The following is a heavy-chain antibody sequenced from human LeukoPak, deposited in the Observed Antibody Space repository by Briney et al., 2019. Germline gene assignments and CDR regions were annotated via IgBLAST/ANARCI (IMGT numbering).Heavy chain of an antibody. D-gene: IGHD1/OR15-1a*01. J-gene: IGHJ4*02. CDR3: AHRRPGHLTGWDNSYFDN. V-gene: IGHV2-5*02. CDR2: SYWDDDK. Sequence: SGPTLVIPPQPLTLTCTFSGFSLYSSGVGVGWIRQPPGRALEWLAVSYWDDDKRYNPSLRSRLTMSQDASRNQVFLVVANMDPVDTATYYCAHRRPGHLTGWDNSYFDNWGPGTLVSVSS. CDR1: GFSLYSSGVG.